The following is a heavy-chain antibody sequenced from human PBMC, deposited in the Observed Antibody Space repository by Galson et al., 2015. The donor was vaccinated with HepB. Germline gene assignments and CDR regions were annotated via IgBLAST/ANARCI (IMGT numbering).Heavy chain of an antibody. D-gene: IGHD3-22*01. V-gene: IGHV3-23*01. CDR3: AKDTMIVPDACDI. Sequence: SLRLSCAASGFTFSSYAMSWVRQAPGQGLEWVSAISGSGGRTYYADSVKGRFTISRDNSKNTLYLQMNSLRAEDTAVYYCAKDTMIVPDACDIWGQGTMVTVSS. CDR1: GFTFSSYA. CDR2: ISGSGGRT. J-gene: IGHJ3*02.